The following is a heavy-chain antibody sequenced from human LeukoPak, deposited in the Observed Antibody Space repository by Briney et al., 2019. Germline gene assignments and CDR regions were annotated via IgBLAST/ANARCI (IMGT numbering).Heavy chain of an antibody. CDR1: GDSINSLDL. J-gene: IGHJ6*02. V-gene: IGHV4-4*02. CDR2: MYLSGTT. D-gene: IGHD6-6*01. Sequence: SGTLSLTCTVSGDSINSLDLWSWVRQPPGKGLEWIGEMYLSGTTHSNPSVKSRVTISVDTSKYQFSLKLSSVTAADTAVYYCARGSIAARPSYYYYYGMDVWGQGTTVTVSS. CDR3: ARGSIAARPSYYYYYGMDV.